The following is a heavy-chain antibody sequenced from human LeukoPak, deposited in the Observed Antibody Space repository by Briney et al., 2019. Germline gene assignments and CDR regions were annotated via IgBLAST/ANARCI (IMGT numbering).Heavy chain of an antibody. Sequence: GGSLRLSCAASGFTVSGNYMSWVRQAPGRGPEWVSIIYSGLGKYYADSVKGRSTISRDNSNNMVYLQLNSLRAEDTAVYYCARVLPSTALYSYYYYMDVWGKGTTVTVSS. D-gene: IGHD2-8*01. CDR1: GFTVSGNY. J-gene: IGHJ6*03. V-gene: IGHV3-53*01. CDR3: ARVLPSTALYSYYYYMDV. CDR2: IYSGLGK.